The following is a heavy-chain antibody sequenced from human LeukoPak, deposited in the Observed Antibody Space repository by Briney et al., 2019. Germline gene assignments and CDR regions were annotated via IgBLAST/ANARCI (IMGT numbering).Heavy chain of an antibody. CDR1: GGSISSSDYF. CDR3: ARYRLGWFDP. J-gene: IGHJ5*02. Sequence: SETLSLTWTASGGSISSSDYFWSWIRQHAGKGLEWIGRINSRGSTNYNPSLKSRVTLSVDTSKNQFSLKLTSVTVADTAVYYCARYRLGWFDPWGQGTLVTVSS. CDR2: INSRGST. V-gene: IGHV4-61*02. D-gene: IGHD6-25*01.